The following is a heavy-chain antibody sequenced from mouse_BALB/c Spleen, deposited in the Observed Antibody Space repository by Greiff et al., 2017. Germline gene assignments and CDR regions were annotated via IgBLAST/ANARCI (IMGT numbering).Heavy chain of an antibody. V-gene: IGHV7-3*02. CDR3: ARDNGNYFDY. CDR1: GFTFTDYY. Sequence: EVKLVESGGGLVRPGGSLRLSCATSGFTFTDYYMSWVRQPPGKALEWLGFIRNKANGYTTEYSASVKGRFTISRDNSQSILYLQMNTLRAEDSATYYCARDNGNYFDYWGQGTTLTVSS. CDR2: IRNKANGYTT. J-gene: IGHJ2*01. D-gene: IGHD2-1*01.